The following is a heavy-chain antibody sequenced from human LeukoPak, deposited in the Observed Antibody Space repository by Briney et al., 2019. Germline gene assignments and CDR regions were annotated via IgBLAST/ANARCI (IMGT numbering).Heavy chain of an antibody. V-gene: IGHV4-38-2*01. CDR3: ARRAGSGWPTFDY. Sequence: SETLSLTCAVSGYSISSGYYWGWVRQPPGQELEWIGSIYHSGNSYYNPSLRSRVTISVDTSKNQCFLKVSSVTAADTAVYYCARRAGSGWPTFDYWGQGTLVTVSS. CDR2: IYHSGNS. D-gene: IGHD6-19*01. J-gene: IGHJ4*02. CDR1: GYSISSGYY.